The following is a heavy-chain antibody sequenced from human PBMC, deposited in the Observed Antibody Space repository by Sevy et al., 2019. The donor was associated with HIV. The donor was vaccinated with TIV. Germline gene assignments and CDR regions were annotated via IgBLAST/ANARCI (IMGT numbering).Heavy chain of an antibody. CDR1: GFTFSSYP. V-gene: IGHV3-21*01. J-gene: IGHJ3*02. D-gene: IGHD6-19*01. CDR3: ARAVPATDAFDI. Sequence: GGSLRLSCPASGFTFSSYPMHWVRQAPGKGLEWVSSISGLSNYIYYADSVKGRFSISRDNTKNSVYLQMNSLRGEDTAVFYCARAVPATDAFDIWGQGTLVTVSS. CDR2: ISGLSNYI.